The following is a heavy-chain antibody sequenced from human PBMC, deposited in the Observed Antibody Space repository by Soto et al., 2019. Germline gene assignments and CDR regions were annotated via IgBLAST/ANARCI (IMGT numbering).Heavy chain of an antibody. CDR1: GFTFGDYA. CDR3: TRVSRIMITFGGRTYYYYYMDV. V-gene: IGHV3-49*03. Sequence: GGSLRLSCTASGFTFGDYAMSWFRQAPGKGLEWVGFIRSKAYGGTTEYAASVKGRFTISRDDSKSIAYLQMNSLKTEDTAVYYCTRVSRIMITFGGRTYYYYYMDVWGKGTTVTVSS. D-gene: IGHD3-16*01. J-gene: IGHJ6*03. CDR2: IRSKAYGGTT.